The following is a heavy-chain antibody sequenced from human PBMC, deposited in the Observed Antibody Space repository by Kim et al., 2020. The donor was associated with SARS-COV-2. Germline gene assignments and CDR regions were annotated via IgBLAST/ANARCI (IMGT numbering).Heavy chain of an antibody. D-gene: IGHD3-3*01. CDR2: ISASGTAT. CDR3: AKYEWSSSFFLVYFDS. J-gene: IGHJ4*02. CDR1: AFTFNKIT. V-gene: IGHV3-23*01. Sequence: GGSLRLSCAGSAFTFNKITRAWVRQAPGKGLEWVAVISASGTATSYADSGKGRLTISRENSRNTLNLQMNSLTVEDSATYYCAKYEWSSSFFLVYFDSWGQGPLVTV.